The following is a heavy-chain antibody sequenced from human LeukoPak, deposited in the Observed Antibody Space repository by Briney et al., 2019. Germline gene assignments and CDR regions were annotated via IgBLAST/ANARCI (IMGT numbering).Heavy chain of an antibody. J-gene: IGHJ5*02. D-gene: IGHD5-18*01. CDR3: ARDSRGYSYGFNWFDP. V-gene: IGHV3-7*01. CDR1: GFTFSSYW. CDR2: IKQDGSEK. Sequence: GGSLRLSCAASGFTFSSYWMSWVRQAPGKGLEWVANIKQDGSEKYYVDSVKGRFTISRDNAKNSLYLQMNSLRAEDTAVYYCARDSRGYSYGFNWFDPWGQGTLVTVSS.